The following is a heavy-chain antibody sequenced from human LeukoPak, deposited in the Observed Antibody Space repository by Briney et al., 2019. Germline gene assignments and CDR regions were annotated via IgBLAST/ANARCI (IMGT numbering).Heavy chain of an antibody. CDR3: ARDGYDSSGYFNWFDP. Sequence: SETLSLTCTASGGSISSGGYYWSWIRQHPGKGLEWIGYIYYSGSTYYNPSLKSRVTISVDTSKNQFSLKLSSVTAADTAVYYCARDGYDSSGYFNWFDPWGQGTLVTVSS. J-gene: IGHJ5*02. D-gene: IGHD3-22*01. CDR2: IYYSGST. CDR1: GGSISSGGYY. V-gene: IGHV4-31*03.